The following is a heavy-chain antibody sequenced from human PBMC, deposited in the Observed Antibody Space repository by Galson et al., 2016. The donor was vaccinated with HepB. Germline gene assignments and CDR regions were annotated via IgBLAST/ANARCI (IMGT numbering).Heavy chain of an antibody. CDR2: TFYRSTWEN. J-gene: IGHJ6*02. CDR3: ARAVMLGRGMDV. D-gene: IGHD3-10*01. Sequence: CAISGDSVYNNAAAWVWIRQSPSRGLEWLGRTFYRSTWENHYAGSVKNRITISPDTSRNQFSLHLSSVTPEDTAVYYCARAVMLGRGMDVWGQGTTVTVSS. V-gene: IGHV6-1*01. CDR1: GDSVYNNAAA.